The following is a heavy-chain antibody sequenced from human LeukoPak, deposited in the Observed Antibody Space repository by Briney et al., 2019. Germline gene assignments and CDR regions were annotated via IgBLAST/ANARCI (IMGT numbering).Heavy chain of an antibody. V-gene: IGHV5-51*01. Sequence: GESLKISCKGSGYSFTSYWIGWVRQMPGKGLEWMGIIYPGDSDTRYSPSFQGQVTISADKSIGTAYLQWSSLKASDTAMYYCARVRAVADLRRAFDIWGQGTMVTVSS. CDR3: ARVRAVADLRRAFDI. D-gene: IGHD6-19*01. J-gene: IGHJ3*02. CDR1: GYSFTSYW. CDR2: IYPGDSDT.